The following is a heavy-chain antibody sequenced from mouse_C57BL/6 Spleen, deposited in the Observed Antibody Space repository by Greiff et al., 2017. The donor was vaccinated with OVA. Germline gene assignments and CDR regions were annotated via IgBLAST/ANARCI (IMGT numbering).Heavy chain of an antibody. CDR2: IYIGNGYT. D-gene: IGHD1-1*01. Sequence: EVQLVESGAELVRPGSSVKMSCKTSGYTFTSYGINWVKQRPGQGLEWIGYIYIGNGYTEYNEKFKGKATLTSDTSSSTAYMQLSSLTSEDSAIYFCARSGVTTVVPPWYFDVWGTGTTVTVSS. J-gene: IGHJ1*03. V-gene: IGHV1-58*01. CDR1: GYTFTSYG. CDR3: ARSGVTTVVPPWYFDV.